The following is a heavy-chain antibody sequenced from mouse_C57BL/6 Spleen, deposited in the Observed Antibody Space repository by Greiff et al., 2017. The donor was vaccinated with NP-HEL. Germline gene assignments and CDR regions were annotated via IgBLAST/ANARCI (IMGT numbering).Heavy chain of an antibody. D-gene: IGHD1-1*01. V-gene: IGHV1-69*01. J-gene: IGHJ4*01. Sequence: QVQLQQPGAELVMPGASVKLSCKASGYTFTSYWMHWVKQRPGQGLEWIGEIDPSDSYTNYNQKFKGKSTLTVDKSSSTAYMQLSSLTSEDSAVYYCASKYYGSSYYAMDYWGQGTSVTVSS. CDR3: ASKYYGSSYYAMDY. CDR1: GYTFTSYW. CDR2: IDPSDSYT.